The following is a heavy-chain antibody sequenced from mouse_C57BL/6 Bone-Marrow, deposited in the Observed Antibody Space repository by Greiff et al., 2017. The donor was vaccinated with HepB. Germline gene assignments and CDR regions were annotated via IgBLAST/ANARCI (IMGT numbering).Heavy chain of an antibody. D-gene: IGHD2-3*01. CDR2: FSSGGSYT. CDR1: GFTFSSYG. CDR3: SRHGGYYVSYWYFDV. J-gene: IGHJ1*03. V-gene: IGHV5-6*01. Sequence: EVQLVESGGDLVKPGGSLKLSCAASGFTFSSYGMSWVRQTPDKRLEWVATFSSGGSYTYYPDSVKGRFTISRDNAKNTLYLQMSSLKSEDTAMYYCSRHGGYYVSYWYFDVWGTGTTVTVSS.